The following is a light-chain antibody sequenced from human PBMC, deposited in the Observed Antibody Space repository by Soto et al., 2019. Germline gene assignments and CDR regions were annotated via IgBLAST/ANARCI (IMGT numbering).Light chain of an antibody. Sequence: EIVMTQSPDTLSVSPGARATLSCRASQSVSGNLAWYQQKPGKAPRLLIYDSSTRATGIPARFSGSGSGTGFTLTISSLQSEDFAVYYCQQYNNWPPWTFGQGPKVEIK. J-gene: IGKJ1*01. CDR1: QSVSGN. CDR3: QQYNNWPPWT. V-gene: IGKV3-15*01. CDR2: DSS.